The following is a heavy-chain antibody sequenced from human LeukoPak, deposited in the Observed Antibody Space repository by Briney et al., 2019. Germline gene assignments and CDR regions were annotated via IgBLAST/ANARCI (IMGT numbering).Heavy chain of an antibody. J-gene: IGHJ4*02. CDR2: LYYSGST. CDR1: GGSISSYS. D-gene: IGHD2-8*01. CDR3: ARHVYCTNGICSDY. Sequence: SETLSLTCTVSGGSISSYSWNWIRQPPARGLEWIGNLYYSGSTNYNPSLKSRVTMSVDTSKNQLSLTLSSVTAADTAVYYCARHVYCTNGICSDYWGQGTLVTVSS. V-gene: IGHV4-59*08.